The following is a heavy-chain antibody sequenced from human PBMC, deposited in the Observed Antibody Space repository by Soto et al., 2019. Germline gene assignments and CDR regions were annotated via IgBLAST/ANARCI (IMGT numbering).Heavy chain of an antibody. J-gene: IGHJ4*02. CDR3: AMSTFHSSSTSCYLFDY. Sequence: LSLTCTVSCGCVSSGSYYWCWIRQPPGKGLEWIGYIYYSGSTNYNPSLKSRVTISVDTSKNQFSLKLSSVTAADTAVYYCAMSTFHSSSTSCYLFDYWGQGTLVTVSS. D-gene: IGHD2-2*01. CDR1: CGCVSSGSYY. V-gene: IGHV4-61*01. CDR2: IYYSGST.